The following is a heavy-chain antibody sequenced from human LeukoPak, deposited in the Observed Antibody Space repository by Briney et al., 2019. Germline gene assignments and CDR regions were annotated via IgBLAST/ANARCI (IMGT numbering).Heavy chain of an antibody. CDR1: GFIFSDYY. V-gene: IGHV3-11*01. Sequence: GGSLRLSCAASGFIFSDYYMSWIRQAPGKVLEWVSYISSSGSTIYYADSVKGRFTFSRDNAKNSLYLQMNSLRAEDTAVYYCAKYGDGYNFGYWGQGTLVPVSS. D-gene: IGHD5-24*01. J-gene: IGHJ4*02. CDR3: AKYGDGYNFGY. CDR2: ISSSGSTI.